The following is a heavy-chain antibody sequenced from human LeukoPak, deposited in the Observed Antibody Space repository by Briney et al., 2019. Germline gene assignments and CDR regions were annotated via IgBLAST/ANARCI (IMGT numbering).Heavy chain of an antibody. V-gene: IGHV3-30*02. D-gene: IGHD3-22*01. J-gene: IGHJ4*02. Sequence: GGSPRPSCAASGFIFSTHGMHWVRQAPGKGLEWVAFLRSDGTDHHYADSVQGRFTISRDNSKSTLFLQMNSLRAEDTAVYYCGKHDSSSYYWGQGTLVTVSS. CDR3: GKHDSSSYY. CDR1: GFIFSTHG. CDR2: LRSDGTDH.